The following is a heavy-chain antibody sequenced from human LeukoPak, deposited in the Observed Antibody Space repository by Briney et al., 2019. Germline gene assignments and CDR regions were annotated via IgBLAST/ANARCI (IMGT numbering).Heavy chain of an antibody. CDR1: GFSFSSYR. CDR3: ANGGGYNWFDP. Sequence: GGSLRLSCAASGFSFSSYRVNWVRQAPGKGLEWVSTISGSGGSTYYADSVKGRFTISRDNSKNTVYLQMNSLRAEDTAVYYCANGGGYNWFDPWGQGTLVTVSS. CDR2: ISGSGGST. J-gene: IGHJ5*02. D-gene: IGHD3-16*01. V-gene: IGHV3-23*01.